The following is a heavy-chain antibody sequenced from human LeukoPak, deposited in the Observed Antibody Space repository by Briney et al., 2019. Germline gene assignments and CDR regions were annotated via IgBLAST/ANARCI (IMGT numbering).Heavy chain of an antibody. V-gene: IGHV3-48*04. J-gene: IGHJ4*02. Sequence: GGSLRLSCGASGFRFESHTMGWVRQAPGKGLEWISSITSGSTTIYYGDSVRGRFTVSRDNAENSLYLQMNNMRVSDTAVYYCARDSGSSSGWYFDYWGQGTLVTVSS. D-gene: IGHD6-19*01. CDR3: ARDSGSSSGWYFDY. CDR2: ITSGSTTI. CDR1: GFRFESHT.